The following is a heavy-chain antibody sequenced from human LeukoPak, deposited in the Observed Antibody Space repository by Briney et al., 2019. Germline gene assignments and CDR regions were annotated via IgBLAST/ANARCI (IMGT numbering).Heavy chain of an antibody. Sequence: ASVKVPCKASGYTFTSYGISWVRQAPGQGLEWMGWISAYNGNTNYAQKLQGRVTMTTDTSTSTAYMELRSLRSDDTAVYYCARADDLLLWFGELDYWGQGTLVTVSS. CDR2: ISAYNGNT. CDR1: GYTFTSYG. V-gene: IGHV1-18*01. CDR3: ARADDLLLWFGELDY. J-gene: IGHJ4*02. D-gene: IGHD3-10*01.